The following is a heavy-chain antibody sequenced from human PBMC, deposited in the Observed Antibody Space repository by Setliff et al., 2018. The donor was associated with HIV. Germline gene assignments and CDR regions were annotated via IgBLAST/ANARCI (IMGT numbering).Heavy chain of an antibody. CDR1: GFTFSDYS. V-gene: IGHV3-48*01. CDR2: IRSISTTT. J-gene: IGHJ4*02. Sequence: LRLSCEASGFTFSDYSMNWVRQAPGKGLEWISYIRSISTTTHYADSVEGRSTITRDNAKDSLYLQMNSLSADDTAVYFCARPHYYDSNGYYQAFDNWGQGTPVTVSS. CDR3: ARPHYYDSNGYYQAFDN. D-gene: IGHD3-22*01.